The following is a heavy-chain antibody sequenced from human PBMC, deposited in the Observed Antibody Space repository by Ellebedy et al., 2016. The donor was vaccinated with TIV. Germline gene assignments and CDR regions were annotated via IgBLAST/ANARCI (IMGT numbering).Heavy chain of an antibody. Sequence: ASVKVSXKASGYTFTSYYMHWVRQAPGQGLEWMGIINPSGGSTSYAQKFQGRVTMTRDTSTSTVYMELSSLRSEDTAVYYCARDRLSQAMPDYWGQGTLVTVSS. J-gene: IGHJ4*02. CDR3: ARDRLSQAMPDY. D-gene: IGHD2-2*01. V-gene: IGHV1-46*01. CDR1: GYTFTSYY. CDR2: INPSGGST.